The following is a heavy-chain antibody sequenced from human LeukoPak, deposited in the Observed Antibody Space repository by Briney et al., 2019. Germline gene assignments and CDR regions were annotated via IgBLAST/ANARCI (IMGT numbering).Heavy chain of an antibody. V-gene: IGHV3-9*01. CDR2: ISWNSGSI. Sequence: GRSLRLSCAGSGFIFNNYAMHWVRQPPGKGLEWVSGISWNSGSIDYADSVKGRFTISRDSAKNSLYLQMNSLRVEDTAFYYCAKDNRRHYTSGPNPDSLHWGQGALVTVSS. D-gene: IGHD6-19*01. J-gene: IGHJ4*02. CDR1: GFIFNNYA. CDR3: AKDNRRHYTSGPNPDSLH.